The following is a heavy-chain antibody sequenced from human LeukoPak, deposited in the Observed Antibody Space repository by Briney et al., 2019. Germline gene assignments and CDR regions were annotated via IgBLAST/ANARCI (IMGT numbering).Heavy chain of an antibody. J-gene: IGHJ4*02. V-gene: IGHV3-23*01. Sequence: GGSLRLSCAASGFTFSSYAMSWVRQAPGKGLEWVSAISGSGGSTYYADSVKGRFTISGDNSKNTLYLQMNSLRAEDTAVYYCAKDSLGYDSSGYFRGGDYWGQGTLVTVSS. CDR1: GFTFSSYA. D-gene: IGHD3-22*01. CDR3: AKDSLGYDSSGYFRGGDY. CDR2: ISGSGGST.